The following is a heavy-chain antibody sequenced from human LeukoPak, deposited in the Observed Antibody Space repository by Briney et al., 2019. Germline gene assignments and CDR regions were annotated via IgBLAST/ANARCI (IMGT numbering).Heavy chain of an antibody. CDR3: ARPRYCSSGGCYGDS. CDR1: GFTFSDYW. V-gene: IGHV3-74*01. J-gene: IGHJ5*01. Sequence: GGSLRLSCAAPGFTFSDYWMYWVRQAPGKGLVWVSLIKGDGSSTSYADSVKGRFTISRNNAKNTLYLQMNSLRAEDTAVYYCARPRYCSSGGCYGDSWGQGTLVTVSS. D-gene: IGHD2-15*01. CDR2: IKGDGSST.